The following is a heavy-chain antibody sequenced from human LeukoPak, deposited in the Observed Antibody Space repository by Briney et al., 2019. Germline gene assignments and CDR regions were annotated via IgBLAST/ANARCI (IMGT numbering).Heavy chain of an antibody. CDR3: AKASHYDIFTGRHCARLWYFDY. CDR1: GFTFTSYA. CDR2: ISGGGGST. D-gene: IGHD3-9*01. V-gene: IGHV3-23*01. J-gene: IGHJ4*02. Sequence: GGSLRLSCAASGFTFTSYAMSWVRQAPGKGLEWVSGISGGGGSTYYADSVKGRFSISRDNSKNNLYLQMNSLRAEDTAVYYCAKASHYDIFTGRHCARLWYFDYWGQGTLVTVSS.